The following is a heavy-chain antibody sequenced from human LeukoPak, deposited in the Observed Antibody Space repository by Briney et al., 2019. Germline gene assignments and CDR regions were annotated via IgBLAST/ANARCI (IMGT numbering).Heavy chain of an antibody. V-gene: IGHV3-30*02. D-gene: IGHD6-13*01. J-gene: IGHJ3*02. Sequence: AGSLRLSCAASGFSFSSYGMHWVRQAPGKGLEWVAFIRYDGSNKYYADSVKRRFSISRDNTNNSLYLQMTIMRAEDTDVYYCEKGGGIAAAWLVGFDIWGQGTMVTVSS. CDR3: EKGGGIAAAWLVGFDI. CDR2: IRYDGSNK. CDR1: GFSFSSYG.